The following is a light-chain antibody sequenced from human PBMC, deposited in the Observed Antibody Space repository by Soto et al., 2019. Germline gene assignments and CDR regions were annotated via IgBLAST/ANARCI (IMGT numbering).Light chain of an antibody. V-gene: IGKV3-15*01. CDR2: GAS. CDR3: QQYYSWPYT. J-gene: IGKJ2*01. CDR1: ETLGHN. Sequence: EILITQSPATLSVSPGERATLSCRASETLGHNLAWYQQKPGQAPRLLIYGASTRATGIPAKFGGSGSETEFTLTISSLQSEDFAVYYCQQYYSWPYTFGQGTKLEIK.